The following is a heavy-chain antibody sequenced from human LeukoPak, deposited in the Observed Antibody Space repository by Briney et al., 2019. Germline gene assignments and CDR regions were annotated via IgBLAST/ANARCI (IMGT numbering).Heavy chain of an antibody. D-gene: IGHD1-26*01. V-gene: IGHV3-21*01. Sequence: GGSLRLSCAASGFTFSSYSMNWVRQAPGKGLEGVSSISSSSSYIYYADSVKGRFTISRDNAKNSLYLQLNSLRAEDTAVYYCAGDPPTKWELLSAFDIWGQGTMVTVSS. CDR2: ISSSSSYI. CDR1: GFTFSSYS. CDR3: AGDPPTKWELLSAFDI. J-gene: IGHJ3*02.